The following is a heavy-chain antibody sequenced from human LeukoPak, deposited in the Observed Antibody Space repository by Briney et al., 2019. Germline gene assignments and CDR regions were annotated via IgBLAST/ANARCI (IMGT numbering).Heavy chain of an antibody. V-gene: IGHV1-18*01. Sequence: ASVKVSCKASGYTFTSYGISWVRQAPGQGLEWMGWISAYNGNTNYAQKFQGRVTMTTDTSTSTAYMELRSLRSDDTAVYYCASCGAAGTCHWFDPWGQGTLVTVSS. CDR3: ASCGAAGTCHWFDP. J-gene: IGHJ5*02. CDR1: GYTFTSYG. D-gene: IGHD6-13*01. CDR2: ISAYNGNT.